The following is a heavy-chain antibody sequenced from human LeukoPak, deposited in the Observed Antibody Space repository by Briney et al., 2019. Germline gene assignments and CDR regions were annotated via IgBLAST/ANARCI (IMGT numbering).Heavy chain of an antibody. CDR1: GGTFSSYA. V-gene: IGHV1-69*05. CDR2: IIPIFGTA. Sequence: SVKVSCKASGGTFSSYAISWVRQAPGQGLEWMGRIIPIFGTANYAQKFQGRVTITTDESTSTVYMEPSSLRSEDTAVYYCARDGSESYRFFDYWGQGALVTVSS. D-gene: IGHD1-26*01. CDR3: ARDGSESYRFFDY. J-gene: IGHJ4*02.